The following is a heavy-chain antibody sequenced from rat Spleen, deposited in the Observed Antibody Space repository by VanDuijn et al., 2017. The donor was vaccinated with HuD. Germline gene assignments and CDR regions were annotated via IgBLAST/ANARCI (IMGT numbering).Heavy chain of an antibody. CDR2: INSAGST. CDR1: GYSITSGYG. CDR3: ARRGLQSYYFDY. J-gene: IGHJ2*01. Sequence: EVQLQESGPGLVKPSQSLSLTCSVTGYSITSGYGWNWIRKFPGNKLEWMGYINSAGSTTYNPPLKSQISITRDTSKNQFFLQLTSVTTEDTATYYCARRGLQSYYFDYWGQGVMVTVSS. V-gene: IGHV3-3*01. D-gene: IGHD1-1*01.